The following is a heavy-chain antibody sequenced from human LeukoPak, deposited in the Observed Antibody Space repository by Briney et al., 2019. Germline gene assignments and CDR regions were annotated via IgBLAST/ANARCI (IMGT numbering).Heavy chain of an antibody. CDR2: IYTSGST. V-gene: IGHV4-4*07. Sequence: SEALSLTCTVSGNSFGDYYWSWIRQPAGKGLEWIGRIYTSGSTTYNPSLKSRVTMSVDTSKSQFSLNLMSVTAADTAVYYCTRDTGTTGEVKFDPWGQGTLVTVSS. CDR1: GNSFGDYY. CDR3: TRDTGTTGEVKFDP. J-gene: IGHJ5*02. D-gene: IGHD4-17*01.